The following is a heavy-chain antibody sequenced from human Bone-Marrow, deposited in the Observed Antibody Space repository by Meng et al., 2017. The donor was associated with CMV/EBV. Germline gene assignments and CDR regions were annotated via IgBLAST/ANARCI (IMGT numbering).Heavy chain of an antibody. CDR2: IRSKANSYAT. Sequence: LSLTCAASGFTFSGSAMHWVRQASGKGLEWVGRIRSKANSYATAYAASVKGRFTISRDDSKNTAYLQMNSLGAEDTALYYCAKDYCTSDRCYMRGFDSWGQGTLVTVSS. D-gene: IGHD2-2*02. CDR3: AKDYCTSDRCYMRGFDS. CDR1: GFTFSGSA. V-gene: IGHV3-73*01. J-gene: IGHJ4*02.